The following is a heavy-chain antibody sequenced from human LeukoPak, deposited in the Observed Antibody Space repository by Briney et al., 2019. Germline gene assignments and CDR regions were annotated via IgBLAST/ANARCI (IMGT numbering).Heavy chain of an antibody. Sequence: ASVKVSYKASGYNFIYNDINWIRQATGQGLEWMGLMNPKSGNTGYAQKFQDRLTMTGDTSITTAYMELSSLTSDDTAIYYCARGRAAGDWGQGTLVTVSS. J-gene: IGHJ4*02. D-gene: IGHD2-8*02. CDR2: MNPKSGNT. CDR3: ARGRAAGD. V-gene: IGHV1-8*01. CDR1: GYNFIYND.